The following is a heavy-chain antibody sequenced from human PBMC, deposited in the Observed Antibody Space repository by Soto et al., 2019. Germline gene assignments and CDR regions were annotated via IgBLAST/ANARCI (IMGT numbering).Heavy chain of an antibody. J-gene: IGHJ5*02. V-gene: IGHV1-69*10. CDR1: GGTFSSYA. CDR3: ARDQSWHDLVWWFDP. CDR2: FDPEDGET. Sequence: SGKVSCKASGGTFSSYAIIWVRQAPGKGLEWMGGFDPEDGETIYAQKFKGRVTMTEDTSTSTVYMELNSLTSEDTAVYYCARDQSWHDLVWWFDPWGQGTLVTVSS. D-gene: IGHD1-1*01.